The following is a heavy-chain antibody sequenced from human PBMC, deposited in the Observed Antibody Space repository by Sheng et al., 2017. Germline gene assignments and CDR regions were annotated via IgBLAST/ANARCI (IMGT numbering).Heavy chain of an antibody. Sequence: QVQLQESGPGLVKPSQTLSLTCTVSGGSISSGSYYWSWIRQPAGKGLEWIGRIYTSGSTNYNPSLKSRVTISVDTSKNQFSLKLSSVTAADTAVYYCASAIGAFDIWGQGTSGHRLF. CDR1: GGSISSGSYY. J-gene: IGHJ3*02. D-gene: IGHD3-22*01. CDR2: IYTSGST. V-gene: IGHV4-61*02. CDR3: ASAIGAFDI.